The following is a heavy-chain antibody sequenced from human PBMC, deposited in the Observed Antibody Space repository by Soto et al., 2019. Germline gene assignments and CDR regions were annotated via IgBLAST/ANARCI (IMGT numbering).Heavy chain of an antibody. D-gene: IGHD2-15*01. CDR3: ARLIGDSAVAYYFDY. Sequence: SETLSLTCTVSGGSISSSSYYWGWIRQPPGRGLEWIGSIYYSGGTYYNPSLKSRVTISVDTSKDQFSLKLSSVTAADTAVYYCARLIGDSAVAYYFDYWGQGTLVTVSS. CDR1: GGSISSSSYY. J-gene: IGHJ4*02. CDR2: IYYSGGT. V-gene: IGHV4-39*01.